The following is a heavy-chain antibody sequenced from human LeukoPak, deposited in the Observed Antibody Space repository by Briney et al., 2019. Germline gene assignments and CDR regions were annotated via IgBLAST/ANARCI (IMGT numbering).Heavy chain of an antibody. CDR1: GFTFTNFAM. D-gene: IGHD1-26*01. J-gene: IGHJ6*02. Sequence: GSLRLSCAASGFTFTNFAMNWVRQAPGKGLEWIGEIHPGGSTSYNPSLKSRVTISIDKSKNQFSLRMSSVTGADTAVYYCARSRDTTNYYGMDVWGQGTTVTVSS. V-gene: IGHV4-4*02. CDR2: IHPGGST. CDR3: ARSRDTTNYYGMDV.